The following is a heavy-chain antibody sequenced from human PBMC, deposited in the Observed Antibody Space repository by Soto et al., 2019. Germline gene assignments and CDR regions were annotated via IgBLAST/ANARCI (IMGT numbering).Heavy chain of an antibody. J-gene: IGHJ5*02. CDR2: INAGNGNT. CDR1: GYTFTSYA. V-gene: IGHV1-3*01. Sequence: GASVKVSCKASGYTFTSYAMHWVRQAPGQRLEWMGWINAGNGNTKYSQKFQGRVTMTTDTSTSTAYMELRSLRSDDTAVYYCARASPRAPVWFDPWGQGTLVTVSS. CDR3: ARASPRAPVWFDP.